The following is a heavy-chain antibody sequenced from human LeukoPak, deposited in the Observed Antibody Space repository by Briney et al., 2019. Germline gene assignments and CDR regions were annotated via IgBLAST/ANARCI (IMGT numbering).Heavy chain of an antibody. V-gene: IGHV4-34*01. CDR2: INHSGST. CDR1: GGSFSGYY. J-gene: IGHJ5*02. D-gene: IGHD2-8*01. CDR3: ARQMRDEKVLYNWFDP. Sequence: SETLSLTCAVYGGSFSGYYWSWIRQPPGKGLEWIGEINHSGSTNYNPSLKSRVTISVDTSKNQFSLKLSSVTAADTAVYYCARQMRDEKVLYNWFDPWGQGTLVTVSS.